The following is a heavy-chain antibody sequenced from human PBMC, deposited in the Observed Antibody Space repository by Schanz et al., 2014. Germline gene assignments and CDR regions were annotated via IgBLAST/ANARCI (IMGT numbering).Heavy chain of an antibody. J-gene: IGHJ4*02. CDR1: GYNITSND. CDR2: MNPNSGNT. D-gene: IGHD2-2*01. CDR3: ARPPTAYCSDTSCLGTAFDY. V-gene: IGHV1-8*01. Sequence: QVHLVQSGAEVKKPGASVKVSCKASGYNITSNDVTWVRQATGQGLEWMGWMNPNSGNTGYAQKFQGRVTVTRDTSRSTVYMELSSLRSEDTAVYYCARPPTAYCSDTSCLGTAFDYWGQGTLVTVSS.